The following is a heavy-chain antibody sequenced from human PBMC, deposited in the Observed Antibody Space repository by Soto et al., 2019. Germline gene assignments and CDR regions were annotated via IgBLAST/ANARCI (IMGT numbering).Heavy chain of an antibody. CDR2: IDWDDDK. J-gene: IGHJ4*02. CDR3: ARIRASSGSCDY. Sequence: VSGPTLVNPPQTLTLTCTFSGFSLTTSGMCVGWIRQPPGKALEWLARIDWDDDKYYSTSLKTRLTISKDTSKNQVVLTMTNMDPVDTATYYCARIRASSGSCDYWGQGTLVTVS. V-gene: IGHV2-70*11. CDR1: GFSLTTSGMC. D-gene: IGHD6-25*01.